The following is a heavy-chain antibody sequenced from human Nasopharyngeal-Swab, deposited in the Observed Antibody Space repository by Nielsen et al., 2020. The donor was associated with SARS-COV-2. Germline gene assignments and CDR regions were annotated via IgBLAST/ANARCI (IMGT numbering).Heavy chain of an antibody. D-gene: IGHD3-10*01. CDR2: INHSGST. Sequence: SETLSLTCAVYGGSFSGYYWSWIRQPPGKGLEWIGEINHSGSTNYNPSLKSRVTISVDTSKNQFSLKLSSVTAADTAVYYCARGTTMVRGVSGWFDLWGQGTLVTVSS. CDR1: GGSFSGYY. V-gene: IGHV4-34*01. CDR3: ARGTTMVRGVSGWFDL. J-gene: IGHJ5*02.